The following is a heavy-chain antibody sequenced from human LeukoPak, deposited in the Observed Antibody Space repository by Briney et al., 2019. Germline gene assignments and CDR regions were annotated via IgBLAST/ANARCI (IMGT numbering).Heavy chain of an antibody. J-gene: IGHJ4*02. Sequence: QSGGSLRLSCAASGFTFSSYGMHWVRQAPGKGLEWVAVISYDGSNKYYADSVKGRFTISRDNSKNTLYLQMNSLRAEDTAVYYCAIVEMATNATALPFRFDYWGQGTLVTVSS. V-gene: IGHV3-30*03. D-gene: IGHD5-24*01. CDR2: ISYDGSNK. CDR1: GFTFSSYG. CDR3: AIVEMATNATALPFRFDY.